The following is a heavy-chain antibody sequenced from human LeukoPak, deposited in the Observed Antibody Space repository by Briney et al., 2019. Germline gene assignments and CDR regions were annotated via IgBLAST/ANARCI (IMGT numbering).Heavy chain of an antibody. J-gene: IGHJ4*02. CDR1: GFPVSSNY. D-gene: IGHD3-22*01. V-gene: IGHV3-53*01. Sequence: PGGSLSLSCAASGFPVSSNYMSGVRQAPGKGLEGVSVIYSGGSTYYADSVKGGFTISRDNSKNTLYLQMNSLRAEDTAVYYCARGEYYYDSSGYYQFYYFDYWGQGTLVTVSS. CDR3: ARGEYYYDSSGYYQFYYFDY. CDR2: IYSGGST.